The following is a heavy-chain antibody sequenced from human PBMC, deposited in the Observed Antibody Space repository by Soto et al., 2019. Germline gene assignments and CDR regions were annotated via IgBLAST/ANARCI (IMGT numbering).Heavy chain of an antibody. Sequence: LRLSCAASGFTFSSYAMSWVRQAPGKGLEWVSAISGSGGSTYYADSVKGRFTISRDNSKNTLYLQMNSLRAEDTALYYCAKVGEYQLLYYYYGMDVWGQGTTVTVSS. V-gene: IGHV3-23*01. CDR1: GFTFSSYA. J-gene: IGHJ6*02. CDR2: ISGSGGST. D-gene: IGHD2-2*01. CDR3: AKVGEYQLLYYYYGMDV.